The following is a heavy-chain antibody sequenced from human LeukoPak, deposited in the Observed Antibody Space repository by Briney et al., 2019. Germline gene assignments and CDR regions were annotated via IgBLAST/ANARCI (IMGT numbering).Heavy chain of an antibody. Sequence: ASVKVSCKASGYTFTGYYMHWVRQAPGQGLEWMGWINPNSGGTNYAQKFQGRVTMTRDTSISTAYMELSRLRSDDTAVYYCATITARGYYYGMDVWGQGTTVTVSS. V-gene: IGHV1-2*02. CDR1: GYTFTGYY. CDR3: ATITARGYYYGMDV. D-gene: IGHD5-24*01. J-gene: IGHJ6*02. CDR2: INPNSGGT.